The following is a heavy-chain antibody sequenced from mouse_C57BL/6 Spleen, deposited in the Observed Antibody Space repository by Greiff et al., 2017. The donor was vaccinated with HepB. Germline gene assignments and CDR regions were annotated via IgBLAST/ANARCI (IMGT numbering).Heavy chain of an antibody. CDR1: GYTFTDYN. Sequence: EVQLQQSGPELVKPGASVKMSCKASGYTFTDYNMHWVKQSHGKSLEWIGYINPNNGGTSYNQKFKGKATLTVNKSSSTAYMELRSLTSEDSAVYYCARGGSLYDGYPYYLDYWGQGTTLTVSS. CDR3: ARGGSLYDGYPYYLDY. D-gene: IGHD2-3*01. V-gene: IGHV1-22*01. CDR2: INPNNGGT. J-gene: IGHJ2*01.